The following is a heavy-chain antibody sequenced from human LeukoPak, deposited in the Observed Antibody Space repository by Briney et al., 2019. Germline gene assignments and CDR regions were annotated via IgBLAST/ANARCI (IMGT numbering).Heavy chain of an antibody. CDR1: GGSISSYY. D-gene: IGHD3-22*01. V-gene: IGHV4-59*01. Sequence: PSETLSLTCTVSGGSISSYYWSWIRQPPGKGLEWIGYIYYSGSTNYNPSLKSRVTISVDTSKNQFSLKLSSVTAADTAVYYCARVGVFSSGYYSYYYYGMDVWGQGTTVTVSS. CDR3: ARVGVFSSGYYSYYYYGMDV. CDR2: IYYSGST. J-gene: IGHJ6*02.